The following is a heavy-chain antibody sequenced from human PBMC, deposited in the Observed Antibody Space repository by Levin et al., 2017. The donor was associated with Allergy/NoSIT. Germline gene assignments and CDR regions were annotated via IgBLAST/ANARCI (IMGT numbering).Heavy chain of an antibody. CDR1: GGSISSGGYS. J-gene: IGHJ6*02. Sequence: MASETLSLTCAVSGGSISSGGYSWSWIRQPPGKGLEWIGYIYHSGSTYYNPSLKSRVTISVDRSKNQFSLKLSSVTAADTAVYYCARANMVRGVIPYYYYYYGMDVWGQGTTVTVSS. V-gene: IGHV4-30-2*01. CDR2: IYHSGST. D-gene: IGHD3-10*01. CDR3: ARANMVRGVIPYYYYYYGMDV.